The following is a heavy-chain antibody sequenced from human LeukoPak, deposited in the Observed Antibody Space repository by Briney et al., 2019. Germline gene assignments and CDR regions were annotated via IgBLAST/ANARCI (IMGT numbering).Heavy chain of an antibody. CDR2: IHHSGST. CDR3: ARSRGWLQSHPLGY. J-gene: IGHJ4*02. D-gene: IGHD5-24*01. CDR1: GGSFSGYY. V-gene: IGHV4-34*01. Sequence: PSETLSLTCAVYGGSFSGYYWSWIRRPPGKGLECIGEIHHSGSTNYNPSLKSRVTLSVDTSKNQFSLKLSSVTAADTAVYYCARSRGWLQSHPLGYWGQGTLVTVSS.